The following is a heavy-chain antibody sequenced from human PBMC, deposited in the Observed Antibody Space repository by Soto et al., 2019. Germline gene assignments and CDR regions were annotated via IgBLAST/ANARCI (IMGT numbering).Heavy chain of an antibody. V-gene: IGHV1-69*13. CDR3: ARIHDFWSGYKDYYGMDV. CDR2: IIPIFGTA. Sequence: VASVKVSCKASGGTFSSYAISWVRQAPGQGLEWMGGIIPIFGTANYAQKFQGRVTITADESTSTVYMELSSLRSEDTAVYYCARIHDFWSGYKDYYGMDVWGQGTTVTVPS. J-gene: IGHJ6*02. D-gene: IGHD3-3*01. CDR1: GGTFSSYA.